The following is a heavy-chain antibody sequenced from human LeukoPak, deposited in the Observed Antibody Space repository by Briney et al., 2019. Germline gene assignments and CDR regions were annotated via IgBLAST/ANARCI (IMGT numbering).Heavy chain of an antibody. CDR2: ISYDGSNK. CDR1: GFTFSSYG. D-gene: IGHD3-22*01. Sequence: GRSLRLSCAASGFTFSSYGMHWVRQAPGKGLEWVAVISYDGSNKYYADSVKGRFTISRDNSKNTLYLQMNSLRAEDTAVYYCAKASGYLKPYYFDYWGQGTLVTVSS. J-gene: IGHJ4*02. V-gene: IGHV3-30*18. CDR3: AKASGYLKPYYFDY.